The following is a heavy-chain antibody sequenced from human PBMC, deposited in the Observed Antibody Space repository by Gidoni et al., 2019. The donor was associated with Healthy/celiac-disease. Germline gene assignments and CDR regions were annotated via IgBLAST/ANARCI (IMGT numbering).Heavy chain of an antibody. CDR1: GGSFSGYY. D-gene: IGHD1-1*01. Sequence: QVQLQQWGAGLLKPSETLSLTCAVYGGSFSGYYWSWIRQPPGKGLEWIGEINHSGSTNYNPSLKSRVTISVDTSKNQFSLKLSSVTAADTAVYYCARSTTGTRGGLDYWGQGTLVTVSS. CDR2: INHSGST. V-gene: IGHV4-34*01. CDR3: ARSTTGTRGGLDY. J-gene: IGHJ4*02.